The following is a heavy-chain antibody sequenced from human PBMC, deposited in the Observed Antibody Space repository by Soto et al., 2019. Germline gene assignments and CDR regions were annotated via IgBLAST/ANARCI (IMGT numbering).Heavy chain of an antibody. Sequence: TSGTPSLTCAVYGGDFSGFYWAWIRQPPGTGLEWIGEINHSGSTNYNPSLKSRVTISVDTSKNQFSLKLTSVTAADTAVYYCARDKITGLFDYWGQGTPVTVSS. CDR3: ARDKITGLFDY. V-gene: IGHV4-34*01. J-gene: IGHJ4*02. D-gene: IGHD2-8*02. CDR1: GGDFSGFY. CDR2: INHSGST.